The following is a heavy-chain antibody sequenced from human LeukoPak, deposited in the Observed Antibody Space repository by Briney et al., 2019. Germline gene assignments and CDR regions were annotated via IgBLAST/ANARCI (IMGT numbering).Heavy chain of an antibody. Sequence: GGSLRLSCAASGFTFSSYAMHWVRQAPGKGLEWVAVISYDGSNKYYADSVKGRFTISRDNSKNTLYLQMNSLRAEDTAVYYCARGGQLIPWGQGTLVTVSS. J-gene: IGHJ5*02. CDR1: GFTFSSYA. V-gene: IGHV3-30*17. CDR2: ISYDGSNK. CDR3: ARGGQLIP. D-gene: IGHD2-2*01.